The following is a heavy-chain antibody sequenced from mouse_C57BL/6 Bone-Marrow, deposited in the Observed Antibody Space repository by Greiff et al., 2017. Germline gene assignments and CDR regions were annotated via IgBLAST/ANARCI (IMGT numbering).Heavy chain of an antibody. Sequence: DVHLVESGGGLVQPGGSLSLSCAASGFTFTDYYMSWVRQPPGKALEWLGFIRNKANGYTTEYSASVKGRFTISRDNSHSILYLQMHALRAEDSATYYCARYHGDYAMDYWGQGTSVTVSA. J-gene: IGHJ4*01. V-gene: IGHV7-3*01. CDR1: GFTFTDYY. CDR3: ARYHGDYAMDY. CDR2: IRNKANGYTT.